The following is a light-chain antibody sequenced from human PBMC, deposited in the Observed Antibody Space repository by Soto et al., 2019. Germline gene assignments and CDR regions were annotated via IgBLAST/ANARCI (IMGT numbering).Light chain of an antibody. CDR2: DVS. CDR1: SSDVGDYKF. J-gene: IGLJ1*01. CDR3: CSYAGSPYV. Sequence: QSALTQPRSLSGSPGQSVTISCTGTSSDVGDYKFVSWYQQYPGKAPKLMIYDVSSRPSGVPDRFSGSKSGNTASLTISGLQAEDEADYYCCSYAGSPYVFGTGTKLTVL. V-gene: IGLV2-11*01.